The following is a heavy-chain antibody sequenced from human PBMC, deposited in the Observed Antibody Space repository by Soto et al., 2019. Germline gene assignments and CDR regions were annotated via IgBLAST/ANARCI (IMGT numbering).Heavy chain of an antibody. CDR2: IYWSDDK. CDR1: GFSLSTRGVG. J-gene: IGHJ4*02. CDR3: AHSPNSSSRWLQLRYFDY. Sequence: QITLKESGPTLVKPTQTLTLTCPFSGFSLSTRGVGVGWIRQPPGKALEWLALIYWSDDKRYSPSLKSRLTITKATSKNQVVLTMTNMDPVDTATYYCAHSPNSSSRWLQLRYFDYWGEGTLVIVST. D-gene: IGHD5-18*01. V-gene: IGHV2-5*01.